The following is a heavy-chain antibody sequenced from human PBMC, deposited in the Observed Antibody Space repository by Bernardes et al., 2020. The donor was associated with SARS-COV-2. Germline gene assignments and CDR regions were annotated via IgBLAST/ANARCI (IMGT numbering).Heavy chain of an antibody. CDR3: ARMSVVGAFWYYYYGMDV. CDR1: GYTFTRYG. V-gene: IGHV1-18*04. J-gene: IGHJ6*02. CDR2: ISAYNGNT. D-gene: IGHD1-26*01. Sequence: PELTISCKASGYTFTRYGISWVRQALGQGLEWMGWISAYNGNTNYAQKLQGRVTMTTDTSTSTAYMELRSLRSDDTAVYYCARMSVVGAFWYYYYGMDVWGQGTTVTVSS.